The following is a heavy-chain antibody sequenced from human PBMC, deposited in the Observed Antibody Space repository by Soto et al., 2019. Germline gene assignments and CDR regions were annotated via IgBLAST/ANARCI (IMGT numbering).Heavy chain of an antibody. D-gene: IGHD2-15*01. CDR3: AKLGFCSGGTCSLDYYKGVDV. J-gene: IGHJ6*02. CDR1: GFSFSSNA. Sequence: EVQLLESGGGVVQPGGSLRLSCAASGFSFSSNAMTWVRQAPGQRLEWVSTIGSGGTTSYADSVKGRFTISRDNSKNTQSLQMNSLRVEDTGVYYCAKLGFCSGGTCSLDYYKGVDVWGQGTTVTASS. V-gene: IGHV3-23*01. CDR2: IGSGGTT.